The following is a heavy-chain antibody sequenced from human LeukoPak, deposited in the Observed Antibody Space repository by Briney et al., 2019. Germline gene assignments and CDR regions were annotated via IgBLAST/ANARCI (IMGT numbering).Heavy chain of an antibody. CDR2: IWYDGNNK. J-gene: IGHJ5*02. D-gene: IGHD3-10*01. V-gene: IGHV3-33*01. CDR3: ALVRGSRNGPLDP. Sequence: GRSLRLSCAASGYTFSNYGMHWVRQAPGKGLEWVAIIWYDGNNKYYADSVKGRFAISRDNSKNTLYLQMNSLRAEDTAMYYCALVRGSRNGPLDPWGQGTLVIVSS. CDR1: GYTFSNYG.